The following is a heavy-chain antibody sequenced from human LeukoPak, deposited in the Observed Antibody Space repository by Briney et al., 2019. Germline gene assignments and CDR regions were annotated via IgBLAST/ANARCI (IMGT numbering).Heavy chain of an antibody. CDR1: GYTFTTYG. J-gene: IGHJ5*02. CDR2: ISAYNGNT. Sequence: GASVKVSCHASGYTFTTYGITWVRQAPGQGPEWMGWISAYNGNTNYAQKLQGRVTMTTDKSTSTAYMELSSLRSEDTAVYYCARGRHSSSWHTRDYNWFDPWGQGTLVTVSS. CDR3: ARGRHSSSWHTRDYNWFDP. V-gene: IGHV1-18*01. D-gene: IGHD6-13*01.